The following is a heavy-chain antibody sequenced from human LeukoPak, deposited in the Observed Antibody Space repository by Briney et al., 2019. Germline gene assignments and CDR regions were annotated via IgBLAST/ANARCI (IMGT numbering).Heavy chain of an antibody. Sequence: GRSLRLSCTASEFTFSSFAMYWVRQAPSKGMQWVALISHDGTHKYYADSVKGQFTISRDTSTHTPCRQMNSLTPDDTALYYCARDRGWSLTYGSGSYGLDYWGQGTLVTVSS. J-gene: IGHJ4*02. D-gene: IGHD3-10*01. CDR2: ISHDGTHK. CDR3: ARDRGWSLTYGSGSYGLDY. CDR1: EFTFSSFA. V-gene: IGHV3-30*14.